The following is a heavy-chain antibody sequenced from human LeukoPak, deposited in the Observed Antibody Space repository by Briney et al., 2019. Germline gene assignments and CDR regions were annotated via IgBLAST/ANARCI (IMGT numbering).Heavy chain of an antibody. Sequence: GESLKISCKGSGNTFTNYWIGWVRQLPGKGLEWMGIIYPGDSDTRYSPSFQGQVTISADKSISTAYLQWSSLKASDTAMYYCARVDTAMVTPYWGQGTLVTVSS. V-gene: IGHV5-51*01. D-gene: IGHD5-18*01. J-gene: IGHJ4*02. CDR2: IYPGDSDT. CDR3: ARVDTAMVTPY. CDR1: GNTFTNYW.